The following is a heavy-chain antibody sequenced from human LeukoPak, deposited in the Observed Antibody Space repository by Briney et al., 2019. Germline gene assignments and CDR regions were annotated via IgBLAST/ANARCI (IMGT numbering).Heavy chain of an antibody. CDR2: IYYSGST. D-gene: IGHD3-9*01. CDR3: ARHVLELRYFDWLSTTNWFDP. CDR1: GGSISSSSYY. V-gene: IGHV4-39*01. Sequence: SETLSLTCTVSGGSISSSSYYWGWIRQPPGKGLEWIGSIYYSGSTYYNPSLKSRVTISVDTSKNQFSLKLSSVTAADTAVYYCARHVLELRYFDWLSTTNWFDPWGQGTLVTVSS. J-gene: IGHJ5*02.